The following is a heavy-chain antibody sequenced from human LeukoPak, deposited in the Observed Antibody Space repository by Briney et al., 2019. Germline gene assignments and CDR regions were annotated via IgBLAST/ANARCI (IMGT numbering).Heavy chain of an antibody. V-gene: IGHV1-69*06. Sequence: GASVKVSCKASGGTFSSYAISWVRQAPGQGLEWMGGIIPIFGTANYAQKFQGRVTMTEDTSTDTAYMELSSLRSEDTAVYYCATNTFGGVIVFDYWGQGTLVTVSS. J-gene: IGHJ4*02. CDR1: GGTFSSYA. CDR2: IIPIFGTA. CDR3: ATNTFGGVIVFDY. D-gene: IGHD3-16*02.